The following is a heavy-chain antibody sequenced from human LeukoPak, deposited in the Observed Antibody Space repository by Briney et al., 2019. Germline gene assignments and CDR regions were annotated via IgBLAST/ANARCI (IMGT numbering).Heavy chain of an antibody. CDR1: EFNFFSYG. D-gene: IGHD2-21*02. CDR3: ARQLPREVTLDY. V-gene: IGHV3-74*01. CDR2: IFTDGSTT. Sequence: GGSLRLSCVASEFNFFSYGMQWVRQAPGKGLVWVSRIFTDGSTTSYADSVKGRFTISRDNAKNTLYLQMNSLRAEDTAVYYCARQLPREVTLDYWGQGTLVTVSP. J-gene: IGHJ4*01.